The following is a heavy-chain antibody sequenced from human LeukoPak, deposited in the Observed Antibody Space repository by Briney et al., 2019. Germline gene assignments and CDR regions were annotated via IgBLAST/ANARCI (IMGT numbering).Heavy chain of an antibody. D-gene: IGHD3-9*01. CDR2: INPNSGGT. CDR3: ARGASLRYFDWSVRSNWFDP. J-gene: IGHJ5*02. Sequence: GASVEVSCKASGYTFTGYYMHWVRQAPGQGLEWMGWINPNSGGTNYAQKFQGRVTMTRDTSISTAYMELSRLRSDDTAVYYCARGASLRYFDWSVRSNWFDPWGQGTLVTVSS. CDR1: GYTFTGYY. V-gene: IGHV1-2*02.